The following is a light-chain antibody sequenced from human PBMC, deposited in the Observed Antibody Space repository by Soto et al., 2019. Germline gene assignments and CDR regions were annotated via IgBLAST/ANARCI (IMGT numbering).Light chain of an antibody. Sequence: DIVMTQTPLSLPVTPGEPASISCRSSQSLLDSDDGNTYLDWYLQKPGQSPQLLIYTLSYRASVVPDMFTGSGSGADFTLTISSVEPEDVAVYYCIQRIAFPLTFGPGTKVDIK. CDR3: IQRIAFPLT. V-gene: IGKV2-40*01. J-gene: IGKJ3*01. CDR1: QSLLDSDDGNTY. CDR2: TLS.